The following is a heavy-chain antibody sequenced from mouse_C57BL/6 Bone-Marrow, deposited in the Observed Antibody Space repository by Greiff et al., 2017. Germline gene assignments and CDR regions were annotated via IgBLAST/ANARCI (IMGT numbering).Heavy chain of an antibody. CDR3: TPSYCGSSFYAMDY. V-gene: IGHV14-4*01. CDR2: IDPENGDT. J-gene: IGHJ4*01. D-gene: IGHD1-1*01. Sequence: VQLQQSGAELVRPGASVKLSCTASGFNIKDDYMHWVKQRPEQGLEWIGWIDPENGDTEYASKFQGKATITADTSSNTAYLQLSSLTAEDTAVYYCTPSYCGSSFYAMDYWGQGTSVTVAS. CDR1: GFNIKDDY.